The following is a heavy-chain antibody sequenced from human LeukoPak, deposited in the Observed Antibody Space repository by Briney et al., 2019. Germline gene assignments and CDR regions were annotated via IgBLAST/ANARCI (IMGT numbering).Heavy chain of an antibody. D-gene: IGHD4-11*01. V-gene: IGHV3-9*03. CDR1: GFAFDDSA. J-gene: IGHJ4*02. CDR2: INWSSDII. CDR3: ARKRGDDYSDYYFDY. Sequence: GGSLRLSCAASGFAFDDSAMHWVRQAPGKGLEWVSGINWSSDIIAYADSVKGRFTISRDNAKNSLYLQMNSLRADDMALYYCARKRGDDYSDYYFDYWGQGTLVTVSS.